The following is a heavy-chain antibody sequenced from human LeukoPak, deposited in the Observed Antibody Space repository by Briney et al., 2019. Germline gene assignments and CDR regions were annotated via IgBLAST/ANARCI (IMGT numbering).Heavy chain of an antibody. CDR2: IDWDDNK. D-gene: IGHD4-17*01. V-gene: IGHV2-70*01. CDR3: ARFTYGDYVGWFDP. Sequence: ESGPTLVNPTQTLTLTCTFSGFSLSTSGMCVSWIRQPPGKALEWLALIDWDDNKYYSTSLKTRLTISKDTSKNQVVLTMTNMDPVDTATYYCARFTYGDYVGWFDPWGQGTLVTVSS. J-gene: IGHJ5*02. CDR1: GFSLSTSGMC.